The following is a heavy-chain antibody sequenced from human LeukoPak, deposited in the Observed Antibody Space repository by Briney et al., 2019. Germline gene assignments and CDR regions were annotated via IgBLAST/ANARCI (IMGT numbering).Heavy chain of an antibody. Sequence: ASVKVSCKASGYTFTGYYMHWVRQAPGQGLEWVGWINPNSGGTNYAQKFQGRVTMTRDTSISTAYMELSRLRSDDTAVYYCAISMITFGGVIVNDAFDIWGQGTMVTVSS. CDR3: AISMITFGGVIVNDAFDI. D-gene: IGHD3-16*02. CDR1: GYTFTGYY. V-gene: IGHV1-2*02. CDR2: INPNSGGT. J-gene: IGHJ3*02.